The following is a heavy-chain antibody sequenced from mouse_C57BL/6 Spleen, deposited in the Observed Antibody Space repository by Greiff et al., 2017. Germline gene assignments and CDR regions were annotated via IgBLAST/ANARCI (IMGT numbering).Heavy chain of an antibody. J-gene: IGHJ2*01. CDR2: IWWDDDK. CDR3: ARIFDYDKVYYFDY. CDR1: GFSLRTFGMG. V-gene: IGHV8-8*01. D-gene: IGHD2-4*01. Sequence: QVTLKVSGPGILQPSQTLSLTCSFSGFSLRTFGMGVGWIRQPSGKGLEWLAHIWWDDDKYYNPALKSRLTNSKDTSKKQVFLKIANVDTADTATYYCARIFDYDKVYYFDYWGQGTTLTVSS.